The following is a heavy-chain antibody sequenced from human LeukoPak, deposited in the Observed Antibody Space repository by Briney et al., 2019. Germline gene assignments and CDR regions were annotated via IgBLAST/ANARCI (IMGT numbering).Heavy chain of an antibody. CDR1: GFTFSSYA. CDR2: ISYDGSNK. D-gene: IGHD1-1*01. J-gene: IGHJ6*02. CDR3: ARAQAGKGNYYGMDA. Sequence: GGSLRLSCAASGFTFSSYAMHWVRQAPGKGLEWVAVISYDGSNKYYADSVKGRFTISRDNSKNTLYLQMNSLRAEDTAVYYCARAQAGKGNYYGMDAWGQGTTVTVSS. V-gene: IGHV3-30-3*01.